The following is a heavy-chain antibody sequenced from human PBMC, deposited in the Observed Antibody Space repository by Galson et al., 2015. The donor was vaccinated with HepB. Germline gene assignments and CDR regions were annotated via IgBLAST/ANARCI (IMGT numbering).Heavy chain of an antibody. V-gene: IGHV1-69*13. CDR3: ARSSEPYRILNWFDP. CDR1: GGTFSSYA. CDR2: IIPIFGTA. J-gene: IGHJ5*02. Sequence: SVKVSCKASGGTFSSYAISWVRQAPGQGLEWMGGIIPIFGTANYAQKFQGRVTITADESTSTAYMELSSLRSEDTAVYYCARSSEPYRILNWFDPWGQGTLVTVSS. D-gene: IGHD1-14*01.